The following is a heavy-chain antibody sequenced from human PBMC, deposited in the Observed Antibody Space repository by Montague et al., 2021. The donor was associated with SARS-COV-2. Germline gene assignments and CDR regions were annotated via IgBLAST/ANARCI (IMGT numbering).Heavy chain of an antibody. CDR2: IHHSGSI. J-gene: IGHJ6*03. CDR1: GGSFSGYS. CDR3: ARVQEGVILGLVVHGSYYYMDV. D-gene: IGHD3-10*01. Sequence: SETLSLTCAVPGGSFSGYSWNWIRQSPGKGLEWIGEIHHSGSINYNPSLKSRVTILVDTSKNQFSLKLTSVTAADTAVYYCARVQEGVILGLVVHGSYYYMDVWGKGTTVTVSS. V-gene: IGHV4-34*01.